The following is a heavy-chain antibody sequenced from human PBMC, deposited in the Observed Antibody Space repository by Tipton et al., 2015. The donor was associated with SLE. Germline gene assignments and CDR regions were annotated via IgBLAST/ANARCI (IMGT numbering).Heavy chain of an antibody. CDR2: IWYTGST. J-gene: IGHJ4*02. CDR3: ARAHDITFFDS. CDR1: GGSIRSTSYY. Sequence: TLSLTCSVSGGSIRSTSYYWGWIRQPPGKGLELIGTIWYTGSTSYYPSLESRVTISADTSKNQFSLKLSAVTAADTAVYYCARAHDITFFDSWGQGTLVTVSS. V-gene: IGHV4-39*07. D-gene: IGHD3-10*01.